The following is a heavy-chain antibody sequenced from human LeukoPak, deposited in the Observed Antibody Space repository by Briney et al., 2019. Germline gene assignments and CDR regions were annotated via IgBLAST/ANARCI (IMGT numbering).Heavy chain of an antibody. CDR3: ARDSGDSSGYLL. CDR2: ISSSSSYI. J-gene: IGHJ4*02. D-gene: IGHD3-22*01. Sequence: GGSLRLSCAASGFTFSSYSMNWVRQAPGKGLEWVSSISSSSSYIYYADSVKGRFTISRDNAKNSLYLQMNSLRAEDTAVYYCARDSGDSSGYLLWGQGTLVTVSS. V-gene: IGHV3-21*01. CDR1: GFTFSSYS.